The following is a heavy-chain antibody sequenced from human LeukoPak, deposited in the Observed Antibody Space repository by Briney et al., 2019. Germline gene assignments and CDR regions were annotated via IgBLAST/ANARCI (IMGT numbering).Heavy chain of an antibody. J-gene: IGHJ4*02. CDR1: GFTFSSYG. D-gene: IGHD6-13*01. V-gene: IGHV3-30*02. Sequence: GGSLRLSCAASGFTFSSYGMHWVRQAPGKGLEWVAFIRYDGSNKYYADSVKGRFTISRDNSKNTLYPQMNSLRAEDTAVYYRAKDPRAALLYYFYYWGQGTLVTVSS. CDR3: AKDPRAALLYYFYY. CDR2: IRYDGSNK.